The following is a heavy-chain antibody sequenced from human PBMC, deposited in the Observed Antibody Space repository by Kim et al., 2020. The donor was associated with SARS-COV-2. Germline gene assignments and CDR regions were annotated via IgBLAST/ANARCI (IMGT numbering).Heavy chain of an antibody. CDR2: ISSSSSYT. V-gene: IGHV3-11*05. CDR3: ARDYGSYYDYGGNAAEFWFDP. D-gene: IGHD4-17*01. Sequence: GGSLRLSCAASGFTFSDYYMSWIRQAPGKGLEWVSYISSSSSYTNYADSVKGRFTISRDNAKNSLYLQMNSLRAEDTAVYYCARDYGSYYDYGGNAAEFWFDPWGQGTLVTVSS. J-gene: IGHJ5*02. CDR1: GFTFSDYY.